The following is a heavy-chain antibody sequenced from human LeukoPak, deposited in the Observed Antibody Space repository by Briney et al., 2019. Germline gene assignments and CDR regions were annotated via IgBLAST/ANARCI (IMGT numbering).Heavy chain of an antibody. CDR1: GFRVSGSF. Sequence: SGGSLRLSCAASGFRVSGSFMSWVRQAPGKGLEWISTIYSAGATYYVDSVKGRFTVSRDNSKNTVYLEMNNLRSEDTAVYYCARGVEPLAANTLAYWGQGTLVTVSS. CDR3: ARGVEPLAANTLAY. V-gene: IGHV3-53*01. J-gene: IGHJ4*02. CDR2: IYSAGAT. D-gene: IGHD1-14*01.